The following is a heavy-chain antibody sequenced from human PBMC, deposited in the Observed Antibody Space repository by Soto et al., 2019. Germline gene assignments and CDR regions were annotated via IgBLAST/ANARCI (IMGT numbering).Heavy chain of an antibody. V-gene: IGHV4-31*03. CDR2: IYYSGST. J-gene: IGHJ4*02. Sequence: QVQLQESGPGLVKPSQTLSLTCTVSGGSISSGGYYWSWIRQHPGKGLEWIGYIYYSGSTYYNPSLKSRVTISVDTSKNQFSLKLSSWTAADTAGYYFARAGWYYYDSSCYYFDYWGQGTLVTVSS. CDR3: ARAGWYYYDSSCYYFDY. D-gene: IGHD3-22*01. CDR1: GGSISSGGYY.